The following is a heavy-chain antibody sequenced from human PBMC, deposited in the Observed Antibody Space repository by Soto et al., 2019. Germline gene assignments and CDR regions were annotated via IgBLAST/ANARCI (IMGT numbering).Heavy chain of an antibody. J-gene: IGHJ4*01. Sequence: QVQLVESGGGVVQPGRSLRLSCAVSGFTVSTYGMHWVRQAPGKGLEWVAVISRDGGTKYYADSVKGRFTISRDNSRNKLFLEINSLRGDVMAVYYCTGEVASGYWGQGTLVTVSS. CDR1: GFTVSTYG. D-gene: IGHD1-1*01. V-gene: IGHV3-30*03. CDR3: TGEVASGY. CDR2: ISRDGGTK.